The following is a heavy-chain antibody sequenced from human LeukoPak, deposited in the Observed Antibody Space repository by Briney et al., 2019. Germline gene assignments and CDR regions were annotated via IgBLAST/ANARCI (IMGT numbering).Heavy chain of an antibody. D-gene: IGHD5-18*01. CDR3: ARETGYAYGRAPLDY. J-gene: IGHJ4*02. Sequence: SVKVSCKASGGTVSRYPISWVRQAPGQGLEWMGGIIPMSGTVNNAQKFQGRVTITADKSTGTAYMELSSLRSDDTAVYYCARETGYAYGRAPLDYWGQGTLVTVSS. CDR1: GGTVSRYP. V-gene: IGHV1-69*06. CDR2: IIPMSGTV.